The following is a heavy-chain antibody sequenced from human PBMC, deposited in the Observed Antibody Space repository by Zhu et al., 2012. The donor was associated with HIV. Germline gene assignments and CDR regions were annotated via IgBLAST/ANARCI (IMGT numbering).Heavy chain of an antibody. J-gene: IGHJ5*02. Sequence: EVQLVESGGVVVQPGGSLRLSCAASGFTFDDYAMHWVRQAPGKGLEWVSLISWDGDSTYYADSVKGRFTISRDNSKNSLYLQMNSLRTEDTALYYCATAHAGLPDIAVTGTTPLVTWGQGTLVHRLL. CDR1: GFTFDDYA. CDR3: ATAHAGLPDIAVTGTTPLVT. V-gene: IGHV3-43D*04. D-gene: IGHD6-19*01. CDR2: ISWDGDST.